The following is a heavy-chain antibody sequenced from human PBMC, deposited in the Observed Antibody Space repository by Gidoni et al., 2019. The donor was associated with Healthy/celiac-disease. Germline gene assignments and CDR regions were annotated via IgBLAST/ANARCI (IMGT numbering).Heavy chain of an antibody. Sequence: QVTLKESGPVLVKPTDTLTLTCTVTGFSLSNARMGVSWIRQPPGKALEWLAHIFSNDEKSSSTSLKSRLTISKDTSKSQVVLTMTNMDPVDTATYYCARTDYDFWSGYVPFDIWGQGTMVTVSS. J-gene: IGHJ3*02. V-gene: IGHV2-26*01. CDR3: ARTDYDFWSGYVPFDI. CDR2: IFSNDEK. CDR1: GFSLSNARMG. D-gene: IGHD3-3*01.